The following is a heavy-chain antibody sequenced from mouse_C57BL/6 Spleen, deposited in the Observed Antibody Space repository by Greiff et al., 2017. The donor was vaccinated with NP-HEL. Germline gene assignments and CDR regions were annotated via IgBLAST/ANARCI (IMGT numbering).Heavy chain of an antibody. D-gene: IGHD1-1*01. J-gene: IGHJ3*01. V-gene: IGHV5-9*01. CDR2: ISGGGGNT. Sequence: EVQVVESGGGLVKPGGSLKLSCAASGFTFSSYTMSWVRQTPEKRLEWVATISGGGGNTYYPDSVKGRFTISRDNAKNTLYLQMSSLRSEDTALYYCARQHGSSYPAYWGQGTLVTVSA. CDR1: GFTFSSYT. CDR3: ARQHGSSYPAY.